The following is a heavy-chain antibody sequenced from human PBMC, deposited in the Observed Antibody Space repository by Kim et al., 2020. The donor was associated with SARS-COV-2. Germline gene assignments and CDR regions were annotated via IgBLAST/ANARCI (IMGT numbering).Heavy chain of an antibody. CDR2: T. D-gene: IGHD3-10*01. Sequence: TNYAQKLQGRVTMTTDTSTSTAYMELRSLRSDDTAVYYCARDRVWEFGGYWGQGTLVTVSS. J-gene: IGHJ4*02. V-gene: IGHV1-18*01. CDR3: ARDRVWEFGGY.